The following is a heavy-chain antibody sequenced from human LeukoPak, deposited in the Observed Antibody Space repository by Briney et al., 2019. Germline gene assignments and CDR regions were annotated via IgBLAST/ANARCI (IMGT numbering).Heavy chain of an antibody. D-gene: IGHD3-9*01. CDR1: GDSIRSPTYY. Sequence: SETLSLTCTVSGDSIRSPTYYWSWIRQPAGKGLEWIGRIHASGTTNYNPSLKSRITISEDTSKNQFSLKLSSVTAADTAVYYCARDFDSPLAFDIWGQGTMVTASS. CDR3: ARDFDSPLAFDI. V-gene: IGHV4-61*02. CDR2: IHASGTT. J-gene: IGHJ3*02.